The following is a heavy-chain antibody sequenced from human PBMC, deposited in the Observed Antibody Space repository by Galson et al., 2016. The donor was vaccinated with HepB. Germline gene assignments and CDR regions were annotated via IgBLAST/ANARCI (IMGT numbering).Heavy chain of an antibody. CDR2: IKSKDAGGTT. J-gene: IGHJ4*02. Sequence: SLRLSCAASGFTFNNAWMNWVRQAPGKGLEWVGRIKSKDAGGTTGYAAPVKGRFSVSRDDSENTLYLQMNRLKTEDTAVYYCTTEGWSDAQFFDYWGQGTLVTVSS. V-gene: IGHV3-15*01. CDR3: TTEGWSDAQFFDY. D-gene: IGHD1-1*01. CDR1: GFTFNNAW.